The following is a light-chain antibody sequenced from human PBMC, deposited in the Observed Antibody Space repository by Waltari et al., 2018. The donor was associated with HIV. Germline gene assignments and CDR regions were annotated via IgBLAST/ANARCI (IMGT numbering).Light chain of an antibody. V-gene: IGLV3-21*02. CDR2: DDS. CDR1: NIGTGR. CDR3: QVWDNGSDHPVI. Sequence: SYVLTQPPSVSVAPGPTARITCGGNNIGTGRVHLYQQKPGQAPVLVVHDDSDRPSGIPERFSGSNSGNTATVTISRVEAGDEADYYCQVWDNGSDHPVIFGGGTKLTVL. J-gene: IGLJ2*01.